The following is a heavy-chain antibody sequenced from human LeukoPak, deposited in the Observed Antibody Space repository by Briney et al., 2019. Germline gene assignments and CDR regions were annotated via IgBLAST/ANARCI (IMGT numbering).Heavy chain of an antibody. Sequence: SSETLSLTCTVSGGSISSGDYYWSWIRQPPGKGLEWIGYIYYSGSTYYNPSLKSRVTISVDTSKNQFSLKLSSVTAADTAVYYCARIYGEPYYLDYWGQGTLVTVSS. CDR2: IYYSGST. J-gene: IGHJ4*02. V-gene: IGHV4-30-4*01. CDR3: ARIYGEPYYLDY. CDR1: GGSISSGDYY. D-gene: IGHD4-17*01.